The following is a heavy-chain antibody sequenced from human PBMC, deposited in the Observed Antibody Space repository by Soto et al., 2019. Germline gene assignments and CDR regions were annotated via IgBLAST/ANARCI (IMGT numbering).Heavy chain of an antibody. CDR1: GFTFSSYG. D-gene: IGHD3-3*01. Sequence: QVQLVESGGGVVQPGRSLRLSCAASGFTFSSYGMHWVRQAPGKGLEWVAGISYDGSNKYYADSVKGRFTISRDNSKNTLYLQMNSLRAEDTAVYYCAKDDLLDVGYFDYWGQGTLVTVSS. CDR2: ISYDGSNK. V-gene: IGHV3-30*18. CDR3: AKDDLLDVGYFDY. J-gene: IGHJ4*02.